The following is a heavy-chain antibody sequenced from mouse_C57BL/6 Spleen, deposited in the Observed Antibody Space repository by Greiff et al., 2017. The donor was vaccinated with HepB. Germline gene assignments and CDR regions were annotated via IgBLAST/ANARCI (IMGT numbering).Heavy chain of an antibody. D-gene: IGHD2-4*01. CDR3: ARNYDYDPRYWYFDV. Sequence: QVQLQQPGAELVKPGASVKLSCKASGYTFTSYWMHWVKQRPGQGLEWIGMIHPNSGSTNYNEKFKSKATLTVDKSSSTAYMQLSSLTSEDSAVYYCARNYDYDPRYWYFDVWGTGTTVTVSS. J-gene: IGHJ1*03. CDR1: GYTFTSYW. V-gene: IGHV1-64*01. CDR2: IHPNSGST.